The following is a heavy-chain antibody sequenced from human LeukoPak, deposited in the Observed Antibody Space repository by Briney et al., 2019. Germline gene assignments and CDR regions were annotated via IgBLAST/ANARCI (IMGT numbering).Heavy chain of an antibody. D-gene: IGHD2-2*01. V-gene: IGHV7-4-1*02. CDR3: AVVPAATGPGTSTLGF. J-gene: IGHJ4*02. CDR2: INTNTGSP. Sequence: ASVKVSCKASGYTFTTYAMNWVRQAPGQGLQWMGWINTNTGSPTYAQGFTGRFVFSLDSSVSTAYLQISSLKAEDTAVYYCAVVPAATGPGTSTLGFWGQGTLVTVSS. CDR1: GYTFTTYA.